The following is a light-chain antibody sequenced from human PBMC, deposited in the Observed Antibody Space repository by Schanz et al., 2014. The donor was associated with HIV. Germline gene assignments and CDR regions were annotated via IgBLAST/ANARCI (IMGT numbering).Light chain of an antibody. CDR2: DVS. CDR1: SSDVGGYNY. J-gene: IGLJ1*01. V-gene: IGLV2-8*01. CDR3: SSYAGSNKNV. Sequence: QSALTQPASVSGSPGQSITISCTGTSSDVGGYNYVSWFQQHPGKAPKLMIFDVSNRPSGVPDRFSGSKSGNTASLTVSGLQAEDEADYYCSSYAGSNKNVFGTGTKLTVL.